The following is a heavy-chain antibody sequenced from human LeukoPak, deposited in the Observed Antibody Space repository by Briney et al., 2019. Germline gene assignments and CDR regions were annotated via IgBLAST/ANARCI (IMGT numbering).Heavy chain of an antibody. J-gene: IGHJ4*02. CDR1: GFTFSSHG. CDR3: AKLVVPGDTPDY. Sequence: PGGSLRLSCAASGFTFSSHGMHWVRQAPGKGLEWVAFIRRDGSNKYYADSVKGRFTISRDNSKNTLYLQTNSLRAEDTAVYSCAKLVVPGDTPDYCGQGTLVTVSS. V-gene: IGHV3-30*02. CDR2: IRRDGSNK. D-gene: IGHD2-2*02.